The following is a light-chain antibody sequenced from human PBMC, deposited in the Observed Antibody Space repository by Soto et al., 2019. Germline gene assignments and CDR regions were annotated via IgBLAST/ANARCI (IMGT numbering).Light chain of an antibody. V-gene: IGLV2-14*01. CDR2: DVS. CDR3: RSYSSSSTEV. J-gene: IGLJ1*01. Sequence: QSVLTQPASVSGSPGQSITLSCTGTSRDVGGYNFVSWYQQHPGKAPILMIFDVSDRPSGVSNRFSGSKSGNTASLTISGLQAEDEADYYCRSYSSSSTEVFGTGNKVTVL. CDR1: SRDVGGYNF.